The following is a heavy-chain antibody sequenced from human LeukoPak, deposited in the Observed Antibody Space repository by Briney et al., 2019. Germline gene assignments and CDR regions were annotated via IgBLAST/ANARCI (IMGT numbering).Heavy chain of an antibody. Sequence: TGGSLRLSCAASGFTFSSYAMHWVRQAPGKGLEWVAVISYDGSNKYYADSVKGRFTISRDNSKNTLYLQMNSLRAEDTAVYYCAKRGSVGTLGHFDYWGQGTLVTVSS. V-gene: IGHV3-30-3*02. CDR1: GFTFSSYA. D-gene: IGHD6-13*01. CDR3: AKRGSVGTLGHFDY. J-gene: IGHJ4*02. CDR2: ISYDGSNK.